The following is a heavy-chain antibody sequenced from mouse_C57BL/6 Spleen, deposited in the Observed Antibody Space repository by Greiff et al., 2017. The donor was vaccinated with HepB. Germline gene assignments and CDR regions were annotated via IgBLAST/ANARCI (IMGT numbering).Heavy chain of an antibody. Sequence: VQLQQSGAELVRPGASVTLSCKASGYTFTDYEMHWVKQTPVHGLEWIGAIDPETGGTAYNQKFKGKAILTADKSSSTAYMELRSLTSEDSAVYYCTRDYYGSSQIYFDYWGQGTTLTVSS. CDR3: TRDYYGSSQIYFDY. D-gene: IGHD1-1*01. CDR1: GYTFTDYE. V-gene: IGHV1-15*01. CDR2: IDPETGGT. J-gene: IGHJ2*01.